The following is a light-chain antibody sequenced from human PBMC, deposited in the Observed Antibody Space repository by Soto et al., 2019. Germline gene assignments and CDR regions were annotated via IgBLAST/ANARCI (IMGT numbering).Light chain of an antibody. CDR1: ESVRTF. CDR2: GAS. Sequence: VLTQSPATLSLSPGERATLSCRASESVRTFVDWYQQKPGQAPRLLIYGASNRATDIPARFSGSGSGTDFTLTISNLEPEDFAVYYCQQHSHWPPWTFGQGTRVEIK. CDR3: QQHSHWPPWT. V-gene: IGKV3-11*01. J-gene: IGKJ1*01.